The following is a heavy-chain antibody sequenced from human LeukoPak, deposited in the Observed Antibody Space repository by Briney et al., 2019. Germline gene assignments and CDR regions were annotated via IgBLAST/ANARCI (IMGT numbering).Heavy chain of an antibody. CDR2: FNHSGST. Sequence: SETLSLTCAVYGGSFSGYYWSWIRQSPGKGLEWIGNFNHSGSTNSNPSLKSRVTVSVDTSKNQFSLNLRSVTAADTAVYYCARDHPASIAARDGAFDIWGQGTMVTVSS. D-gene: IGHD6-6*01. CDR3: ARDHPASIAARDGAFDI. V-gene: IGHV4-34*01. J-gene: IGHJ3*02. CDR1: GGSFSGYY.